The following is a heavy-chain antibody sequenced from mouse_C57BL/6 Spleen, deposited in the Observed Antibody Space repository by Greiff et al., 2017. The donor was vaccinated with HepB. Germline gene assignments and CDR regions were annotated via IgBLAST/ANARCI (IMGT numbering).Heavy chain of an antibody. CDR3: ARDGRGTYGGY. V-gene: IGHV1-52*01. J-gene: IGHJ2*01. CDR1: GYTFTSYW. D-gene: IGHD1-1*01. Sequence: VKLQQPGAELVRPGSSVKLSCKASGYTFTSYWMHWVKQRPIQGLEWIGNIDPSDSETHYNQKFKDKATLTVDKSSSTAYMQLSSLTSEDSAVYYCARDGRGTYGGYWGQGTTLTVSS. CDR2: IDPSDSET.